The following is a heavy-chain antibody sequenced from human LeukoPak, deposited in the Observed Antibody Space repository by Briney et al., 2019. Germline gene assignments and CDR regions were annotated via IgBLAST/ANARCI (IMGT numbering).Heavy chain of an antibody. CDR1: GDSVSGNRAT. Sequence: SQTLSLTCAISGDSVSGNRATWNWLRQSPSRGLEWLGRIYYRSKWYSDYAVSVKGRITINPDTSKNQFSLLLNSVTPEDTAVYFCGRAEHDWGSDYWGQGTLVTVSS. J-gene: IGHJ4*02. V-gene: IGHV6-1*01. CDR2: IYYRSKWYS. CDR3: GRAEHDWGSDY. D-gene: IGHD3-9*01.